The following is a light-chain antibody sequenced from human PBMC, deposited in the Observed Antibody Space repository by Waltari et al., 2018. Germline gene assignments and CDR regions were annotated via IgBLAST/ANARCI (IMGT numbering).Light chain of an antibody. CDR1: SNDVGAFAD. CDR2: EVT. CDR3: SSYAGTNNFVV. V-gene: IGLV2-8*01. J-gene: IGLJ2*01. Sequence: QSALTQPPSATGSPGHPVSISCTGTSNDVGAFADVSWYQQHPGKAPHVVISEVTKRPSGVPDRFSGSRSGNTAFLTVSGLQPEDEANYYGSSYAGTNNFVVFGGGTKLTVL.